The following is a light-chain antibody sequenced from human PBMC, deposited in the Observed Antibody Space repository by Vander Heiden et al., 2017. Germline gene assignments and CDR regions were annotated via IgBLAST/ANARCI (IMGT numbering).Light chain of an antibody. CDR3: SSYTRSKTLL. J-gene: IGLJ2*01. CDR2: EVS. V-gene: IGLV2-14*01. CDR1: AVTLVRIS. Sequence: QSALSQPASASGLLDSPSPSPALEHAVTLVRISMASGTKKTQAKPPKLIIYEVSKRPSGVSDRFSGSKSGNTASLTISGLQTEDEADYSCSSYTRSKTLLFGGGTKVVVL.